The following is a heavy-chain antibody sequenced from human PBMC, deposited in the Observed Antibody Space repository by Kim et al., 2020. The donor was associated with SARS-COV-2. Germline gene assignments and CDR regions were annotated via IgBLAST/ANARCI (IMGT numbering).Heavy chain of an antibody. V-gene: IGHV3-7*01. CDR2: IKQDGSEK. Sequence: GGSLRLSCAASGFTFSSYGMSWVRQAPGKGLEWVANIKQDGSEKYYVDSVKGRFTISRDNTKNSLYLQMNSLRAEDTAVYYCARGHTNSSSWGFAQTFD. J-gene: IGHJ4*01. CDR1: GFTFSSYG. CDR3: ARGHTNSSSWGFAQTFD. D-gene: IGHD6-13*01.